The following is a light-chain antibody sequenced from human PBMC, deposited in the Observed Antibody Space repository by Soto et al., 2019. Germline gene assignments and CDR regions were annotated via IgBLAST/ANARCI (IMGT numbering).Light chain of an antibody. CDR1: QSVSRY. V-gene: IGKV3-11*01. Sequence: EIVLTQSPATLSLSLGERATLSCRASQSVSRYLAWYQQKPGQAPRLLIYDASNRATGIPARFSGSGSGTDFTLTISSLEPEDFAVYYCQQRSNWPPTFGGGTKVEIK. CDR2: DAS. CDR3: QQRSNWPPT. J-gene: IGKJ4*01.